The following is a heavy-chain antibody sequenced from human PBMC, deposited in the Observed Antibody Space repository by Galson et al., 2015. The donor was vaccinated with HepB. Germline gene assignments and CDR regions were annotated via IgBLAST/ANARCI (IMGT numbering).Heavy chain of an antibody. Sequence: SETLSLTCAVYGGSFSDYYWSWIRQSPGTGLEWIGEISHPGNINYNPSLKSRVTISIDKSKNRCSLKMTSLTAADTAVYYCARARAGCSGNSCYLDPWGQGTLVTVSS. CDR1: GGSFSDYY. J-gene: IGHJ5*02. D-gene: IGHD2-2*01. V-gene: IGHV4-34*01. CDR3: ARARAGCSGNSCYLDP. CDR2: ISHPGNI.